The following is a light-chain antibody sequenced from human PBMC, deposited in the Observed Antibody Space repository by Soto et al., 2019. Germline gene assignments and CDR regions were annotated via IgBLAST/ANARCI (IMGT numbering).Light chain of an antibody. CDR3: QHYGRSPPSWT. J-gene: IGKJ1*01. CDR2: GAS. Sequence: EIVLTQSPGTLSLSAGERATLSCRASQSVSSNYLAWYQQKPGQPPRLLISGASSRATGIPDRFIGSGSGTDFTLTISSLEPEDFAVYYCQHYGRSPPSWTFGPGTKVEIK. CDR1: QSVSSNY. V-gene: IGKV3-20*01.